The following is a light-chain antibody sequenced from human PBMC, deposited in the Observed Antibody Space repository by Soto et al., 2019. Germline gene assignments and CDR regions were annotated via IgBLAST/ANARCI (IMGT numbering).Light chain of an antibody. CDR1: QSVSSSY. Sequence: EIVLTQSPGTLSLSPGERATLSCRASQSVSSSYLAWYQQKPGQAPRLLIYGASSRATGIPDRFSGSGSGTDFTLTISRLEHEGLSVYYCQQYGRSLTFGGGTKVAIK. J-gene: IGKJ4*01. V-gene: IGKV3-20*01. CDR2: GAS. CDR3: QQYGRSLT.